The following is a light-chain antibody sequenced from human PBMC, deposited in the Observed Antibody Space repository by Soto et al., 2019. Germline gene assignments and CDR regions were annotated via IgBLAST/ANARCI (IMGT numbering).Light chain of an antibody. CDR3: QHYNNWPPWT. CDR2: GAS. Sequence: EIVMTQSPATLSVSPGERATLSCRASQSVSSNLAWYQQKPGQAPRLLIYGASTRATDIPARFSGSGSGTEFTLTISSLQSEDFAVYYCQHYNNWPPWTFGQGTKVEIK. V-gene: IGKV3-15*01. CDR1: QSVSSN. J-gene: IGKJ1*01.